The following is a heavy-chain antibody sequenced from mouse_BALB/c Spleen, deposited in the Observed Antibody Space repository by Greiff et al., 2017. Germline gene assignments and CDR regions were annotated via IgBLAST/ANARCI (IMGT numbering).Heavy chain of an antibody. CDR3: AREGSDGYDYYFDY. CDR2: IWAGGST. V-gene: IGHV2-9*02. CDR1: GFSLTSYG. J-gene: IGHJ2*01. Sequence: VKLQESGPGLVAPSQSLSITCTVSGFSLTSYGVHWVRQPPGKGLEWLGVIWAGGSTNYNSALMSRLSISKDNSKSQVFLKMNSLQTDDTAMYYCAREGSDGYDYYFDYWGQGTTLTVSS. D-gene: IGHD2-2*01.